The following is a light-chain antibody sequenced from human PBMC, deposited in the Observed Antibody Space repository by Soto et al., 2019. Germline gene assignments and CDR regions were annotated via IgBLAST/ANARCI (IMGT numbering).Light chain of an antibody. CDR1: QSINTW. CDR3: KQYGANSPWT. V-gene: IGKV1-5*03. J-gene: IGKJ1*01. CDR2: KAS. Sequence: DIQVTQSPSTLSASVGDRVTITCRASQSINTWLAWFQKKPGKAPKVLISKASTLESGVPSRFSGEGSGTDSTLTISSLQTEDLATCYCKQYGANSPWTFGQGTKVEIK.